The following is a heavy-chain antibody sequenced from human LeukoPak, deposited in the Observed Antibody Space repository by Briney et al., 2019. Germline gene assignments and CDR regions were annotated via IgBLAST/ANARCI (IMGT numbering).Heavy chain of an antibody. CDR2: MKYDGSEK. CDR3: ARDIEAAGLFLDY. CDR1: GFTFSSYW. Sequence: GGSLRLSCAASGFTFSSYWMSWVRQAPGKGLEWVANMKYDGSEKYYVDSVKGRFTISRDNAKSSLYLQMNSLRAEDTAVYYCARDIEAAGLFLDYWGQGTLVTVSS. J-gene: IGHJ4*02. D-gene: IGHD6-13*01. V-gene: IGHV3-7*01.